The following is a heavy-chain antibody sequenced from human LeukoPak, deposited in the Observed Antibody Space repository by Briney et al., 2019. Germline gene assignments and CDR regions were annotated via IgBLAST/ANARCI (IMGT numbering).Heavy chain of an antibody. Sequence: SETLSLTCTVTGDSIQNYYWSWIRQPAGRGLEWIGRIYSFGMTDYNPSLTSRVTMSVDTSRGQFSLTLRSVTAADTAIYYCARDRAGDDSVVRLDYWGQGILVTVSS. J-gene: IGHJ4*02. CDR3: ARDRAGDDSVVRLDY. V-gene: IGHV4-4*07. D-gene: IGHD2-15*01. CDR2: IYSFGMT. CDR1: GDSIQNYY.